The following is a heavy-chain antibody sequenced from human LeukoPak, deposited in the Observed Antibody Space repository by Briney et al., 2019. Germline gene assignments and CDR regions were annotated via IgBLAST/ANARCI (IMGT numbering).Heavy chain of an antibody. D-gene: IGHD3-10*01. CDR3: ARGGYYGSGNDFRFDP. CDR1: GGSFSRYY. CDR2: INHRGST. V-gene: IGHV4-34*01. Sequence: SDTLSLTCAVNGGSFSRYYWSWIRQPPGKGLEWIGEINHRGSTNYNPSLKSRVTISVDTSKNQFSLKLSSVTAADTAVYYCARGGYYGSGNDFRFDPWGQGTLVTVSS. J-gene: IGHJ5*02.